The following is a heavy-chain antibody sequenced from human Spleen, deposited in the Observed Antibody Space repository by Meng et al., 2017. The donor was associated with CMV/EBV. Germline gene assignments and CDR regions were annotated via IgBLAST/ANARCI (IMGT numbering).Heavy chain of an antibody. J-gene: IGHJ5*02. CDR1: GFTFSSYS. CDR3: ASGLWLFDP. D-gene: IGHD2-21*01. V-gene: IGHV3-7*01. CDR2: IKQDGSEK. Sequence: GESLKISCAASGFTFSSYSMNWVRQAPGKGLEWVANIKQDGSEKYYVDSVKGRFTISRDNAKNSLYLQMNSLRAEDTAVYYCASGLWLFDPWGQGTLVTVSS.